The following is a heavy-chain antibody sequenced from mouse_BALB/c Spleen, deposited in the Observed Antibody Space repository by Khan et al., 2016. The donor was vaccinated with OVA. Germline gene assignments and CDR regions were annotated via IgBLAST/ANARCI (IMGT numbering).Heavy chain of an antibody. CDR3: ARDYWFAY. CDR2: ISSGGST. V-gene: IGHV5-6-5*01. J-gene: IGHJ3*01. Sequence: EVELVESGGGLVQPGGSLKLSCAASGFTFSNYAMSWVRQTPEKRLEWVASISSGGSTYYPDSLKGRFTISRANARNILYLQMSSLRSEDTAMYYCARDYWFAYWGQGTLVTVSA. CDR1: GFTFSNYA.